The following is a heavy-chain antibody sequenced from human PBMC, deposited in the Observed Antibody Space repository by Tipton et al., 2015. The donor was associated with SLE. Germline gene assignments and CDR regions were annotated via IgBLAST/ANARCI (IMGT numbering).Heavy chain of an antibody. CDR2: IGSFGDT. Sequence: SLRLSCAASGFTFTTYDMHWVRQATGKGLEWVSAIGSFGDTYYSGSVKGRFTISRDNAKKSLYLQMNSLRAEDTAVYYCARGGTSYYFDSWGQGTLVTVSS. CDR1: GFTFTTYD. CDR3: ARGGTSYYFDS. D-gene: IGHD6-6*01. J-gene: IGHJ4*02. V-gene: IGHV3-13*01.